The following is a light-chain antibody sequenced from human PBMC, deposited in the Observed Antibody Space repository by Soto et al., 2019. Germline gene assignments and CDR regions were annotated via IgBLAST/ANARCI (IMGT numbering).Light chain of an antibody. J-gene: IGKJ2*03. V-gene: IGKV3-15*01. Sequence: EIVMTQSPATLSVSPGERVTLSCRASQSVSSNLAWYQQKPGQGPRLLIYDASTRATGLPARFSGSGSGTEFTLSISSLQSEDFAVYYCQQYNNWPPRFGQGTKLEIK. CDR2: DAS. CDR3: QQYNNWPPR. CDR1: QSVSSN.